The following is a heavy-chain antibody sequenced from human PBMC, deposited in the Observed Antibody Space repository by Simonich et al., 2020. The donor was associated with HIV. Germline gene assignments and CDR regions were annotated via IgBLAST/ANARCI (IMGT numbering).Heavy chain of an antibody. V-gene: IGHV4-34*01. CDR1: GGSFGGYY. J-gene: IGHJ3*02. CDR2: INHSGNT. Sequence: QVHLQQWGAGLLKPSETLSLTCAVYGGSFGGYYWGWVRQSPGKGLEWIGEINHSGNTNYNPSRKSRVTSSIDTSKTQFSLKLTSVTTADTAVYYCAHLTGSDAFDIWGQGTMVTVSS. CDR3: AHLTGSDAFDI. D-gene: IGHD2-8*02.